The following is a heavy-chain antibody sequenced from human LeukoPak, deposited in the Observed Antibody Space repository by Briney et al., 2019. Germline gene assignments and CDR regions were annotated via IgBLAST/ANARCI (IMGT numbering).Heavy chain of an antibody. CDR2: IKQDGSEK. D-gene: IGHD1-14*01. V-gene: IGHV3-7*03. Sequence: GGSLRLSCAASGFTFSSYWMSWVRQAPGKGLEWVANIKQDGSEKYYVDSVKGRFTISRDNAKNSLYLQMNSLRAEDTAVYYCARGGESYRKNNWFDPWGQGTLVTVSS. J-gene: IGHJ5*02. CDR3: ARGGESYRKNNWFDP. CDR1: GFTFSSYW.